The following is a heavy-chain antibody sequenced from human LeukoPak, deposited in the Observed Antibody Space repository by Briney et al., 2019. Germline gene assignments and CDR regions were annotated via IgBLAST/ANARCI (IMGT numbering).Heavy chain of an antibody. CDR3: ATAPRVPRGYSGYERDI. D-gene: IGHD5-12*01. Sequence: GASVKVSCKASGYTLTELSMHWVRQAPGKGLEWMGGFDPEDGETIYAQKFQGRVTMTEDTSTDTAYMELSSLRSEDTAVYYCATAPRVPRGYSGYERDIWGQGTMVTVSS. V-gene: IGHV1-24*01. CDR1: GYTLTELS. J-gene: IGHJ3*02. CDR2: FDPEDGET.